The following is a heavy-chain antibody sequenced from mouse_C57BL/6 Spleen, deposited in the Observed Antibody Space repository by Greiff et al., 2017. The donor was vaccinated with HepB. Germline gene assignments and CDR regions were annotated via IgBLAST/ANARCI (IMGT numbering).Heavy chain of an antibody. CDR1: GFTFSDYG. V-gene: IGHV5-15*01. Sequence: EVQLQESGGGLVQPGGSLKLSCAASGFTFSDYGMAWVRQAPRKGPEWVAFISNLAYSIYYADTVTGRFTISRENAKNTLYLEMSSLRSEDTAMYYCARAPTVVARYWYFDVWGTGTTVTVSS. D-gene: IGHD1-1*01. CDR3: ARAPTVVARYWYFDV. CDR2: ISNLAYSI. J-gene: IGHJ1*03.